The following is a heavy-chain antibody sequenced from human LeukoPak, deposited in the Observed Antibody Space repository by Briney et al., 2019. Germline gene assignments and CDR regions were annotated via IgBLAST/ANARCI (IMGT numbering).Heavy chain of an antibody. V-gene: IGHV4-61*02. CDR3: AREWEGYFDY. J-gene: IGHJ4*02. CDR1: GGSISSGSYY. D-gene: IGHD1-26*01. CDR2: IYTSGST. Sequence: SETLSLTCTVSGGSISSGSYYWSWIRQPAGKGLEWIGRIYTSGSTNYNPSLKSRVTISVDTSKNQFSLKLSSVTAADTAVYYCAREWEGYFDYWGQGTLVTVSS.